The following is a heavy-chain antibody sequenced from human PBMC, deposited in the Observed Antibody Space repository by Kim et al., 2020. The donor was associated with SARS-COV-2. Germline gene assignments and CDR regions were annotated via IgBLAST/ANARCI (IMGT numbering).Heavy chain of an antibody. Sequence: GGSLRLSCAASGFTFSSYGMHWVRQAPGKGLEWVAVIWYDGSNKYYADSVKGRFTISRDNSKNTLYLQMNSLRAEDTAVYYCAREVVYCSGGSCYPKAFDIWGQGTMVTVSS. J-gene: IGHJ3*02. CDR1: GFTFSSYG. CDR2: IWYDGSNK. CDR3: AREVVYCSGGSCYPKAFDI. V-gene: IGHV3-33*01. D-gene: IGHD2-15*01.